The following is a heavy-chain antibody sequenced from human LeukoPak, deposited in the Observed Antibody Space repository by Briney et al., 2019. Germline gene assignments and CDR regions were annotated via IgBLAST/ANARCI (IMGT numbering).Heavy chain of an antibody. V-gene: IGHV3-30*02. CDR3: AKLIGYCTGGSCYHDNFDV. D-gene: IGHD2-15*01. J-gene: IGHJ3*01. Sequence: GGSLRLSCAASGLTFSSYGMHWVRQAPGKGLEWVAFIRYDGSNKYYADSVKGRFTISRDNSKNTLYLQMNSLRAEDTALYYCAKLIGYCTGGSCYHDNFDVWGQGTMVTISS. CDR2: IRYDGSNK. CDR1: GLTFSSYG.